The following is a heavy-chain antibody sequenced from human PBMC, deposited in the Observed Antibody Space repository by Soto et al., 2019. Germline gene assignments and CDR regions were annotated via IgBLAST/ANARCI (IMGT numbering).Heavy chain of an antibody. J-gene: IGHJ4*02. CDR2: IDSGGASI. V-gene: IGHV3-48*02. CDR1: GFDFTRYS. CDR3: ARESPELDY. Sequence: EVQLVESGGGLVQPGGSLRLSCSASGFDFTRYSMNWVRQAPGKGLEWVSFIDSGGASISYADSVKGRFTISRDNAKNSLYLQMNSLRDEDTALYYFARESPELDYWGRGTLVSVSS.